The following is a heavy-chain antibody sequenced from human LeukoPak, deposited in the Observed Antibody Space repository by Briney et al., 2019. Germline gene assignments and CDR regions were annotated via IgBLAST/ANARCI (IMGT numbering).Heavy chain of an antibody. D-gene: IGHD3-16*02. CDR2: ICYSGST. V-gene: IGHV4-31*03. Sequence: SQTLSLTCSVSGVSICSGAYYWRWLRQHPGKGLEWNRSICYSGSTYYNSSLKSRATISVGTSKNQFSLKLSSVTAADTAVYYCARAVRLGDLSLACWGQGTLVTVSS. CDR3: ARAVRLGDLSLAC. CDR1: GVSICSGAYY. J-gene: IGHJ4*02.